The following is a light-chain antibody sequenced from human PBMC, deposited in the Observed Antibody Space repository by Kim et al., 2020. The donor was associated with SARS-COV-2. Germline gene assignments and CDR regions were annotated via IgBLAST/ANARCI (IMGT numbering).Light chain of an antibody. V-gene: IGKV1-17*01. J-gene: IGKJ1*01. Sequence: SASVGDRITITCRASQGIVNALSWYQQTPGKAPKRLIFAASTLQSGVPSRFSGSASGTEFTLTISSLQPEDAATYYCLQYVSDPWTFGQGTKLEIK. CDR1: QGIVNA. CDR3: LQYVSDPWT. CDR2: AAS.